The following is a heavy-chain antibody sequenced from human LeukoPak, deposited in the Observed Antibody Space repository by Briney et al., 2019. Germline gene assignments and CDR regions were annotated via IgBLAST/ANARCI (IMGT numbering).Heavy chain of an antibody. D-gene: IGHD6-19*01. CDR3: AKDPRGGQWLEGLDY. CDR2: ISYDGSNK. V-gene: IGHV3-30*18. Sequence: GRSLRLSCEASGFTFSSYGMHWVRQAPGKGLEWVAVISYDGSNKYYADSVKGRFTISRDNSKNTLYLQMNSLRAEDTAVYYCAKDPRGGQWLEGLDYWGQGTLVTVSS. CDR1: GFTFSSYG. J-gene: IGHJ4*02.